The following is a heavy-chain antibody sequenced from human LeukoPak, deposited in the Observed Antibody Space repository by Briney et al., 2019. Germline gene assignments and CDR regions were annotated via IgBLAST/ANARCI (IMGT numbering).Heavy chain of an antibody. CDR3: AKDFRFGYSYGPYFDY. D-gene: IGHD5-18*01. Sequence: TGGSLRLSSASSGFTFSSYSMNWVRQAPGKGLEWVSGISWNSGNIGYADSVKGRFTISRDNTKNSLYLQMNSLRAEDTALHYCAKDFRFGYSYGPYFDYWGQGTLVTVSS. CDR2: ISWNSGNI. CDR1: GFTFSSYS. V-gene: IGHV3-9*01. J-gene: IGHJ4*02.